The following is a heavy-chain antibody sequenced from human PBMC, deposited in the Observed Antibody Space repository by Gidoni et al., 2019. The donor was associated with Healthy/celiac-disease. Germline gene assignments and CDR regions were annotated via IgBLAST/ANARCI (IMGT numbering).Heavy chain of an antibody. D-gene: IGHD3-16*02. Sequence: EVQLVQSGAEVNKPGESLQISCKGSGYSFTSYWIGWVGQMPGKGLEWMGIIYPGDSDTRYSPAFQGQVTISADKSISTAYLQWSSLKASDTAMYYCARQPPTYDYVWGSYRFDYWGQGTLVTVSS. V-gene: IGHV5-51*01. CDR3: ARQPPTYDYVWGSYRFDY. CDR2: IYPGDSDT. CDR1: GYSFTSYW. J-gene: IGHJ4*02.